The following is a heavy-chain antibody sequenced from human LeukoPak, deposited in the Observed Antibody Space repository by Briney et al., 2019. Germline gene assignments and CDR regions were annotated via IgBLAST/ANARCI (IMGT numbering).Heavy chain of an antibody. CDR2: INPNSGGT. V-gene: IGHV1-2*06. CDR3: ARDEEAVAGPYYYYFYMDV. J-gene: IGHJ6*03. Sequence: ASVKVSCKASGYTFTGYYMHWVRQAPGQGLEWMGRINPNSGGTNYAQKFQGRVTMTRDTSISTAYMELSRLRSDDTAVYYCARDEEAVAGPYYYYFYMDVWGKGTTVTVSS. D-gene: IGHD6-19*01. CDR1: GYTFTGYY.